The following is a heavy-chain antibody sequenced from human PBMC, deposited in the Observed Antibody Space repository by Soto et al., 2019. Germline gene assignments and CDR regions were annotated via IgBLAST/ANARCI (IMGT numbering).Heavy chain of an antibody. CDR2: ISGSGGST. CDR1: GFTFSSYA. V-gene: IGHV3-23*01. CDR3: AKDLHIVATIYGDYFDY. J-gene: IGHJ4*02. Sequence: PGGSLRLSCAASGFTFSSYAMSWVRQAPGKGLEWVSAISGSGGSTYYADSVKGRFTISRDNSKNTLYLQMNSLRAEDTAVYYWAKDLHIVATIYGDYFDYWGQGTLVTVSS. D-gene: IGHD5-12*01.